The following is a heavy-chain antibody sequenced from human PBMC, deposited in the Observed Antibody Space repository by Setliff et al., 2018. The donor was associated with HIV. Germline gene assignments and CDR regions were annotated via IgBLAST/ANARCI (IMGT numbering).Heavy chain of an antibody. J-gene: IGHJ5*02. V-gene: IGHV4-59*01. D-gene: IGHD2-15*01. CDR3: ASTRLTGYCSGGTCYLGWFDP. Sequence: PSETLSLTCTVSGGSIGGYHWSWVRQPPGRGLEWIGYVPYSGSTSYNPSLDSRVTMSVDSSRDQFSLKLSSVTAADTAVYYCASTRLTGYCSGGTCYLGWFDPWGQGTLVTVSS. CDR2: VPYSGST. CDR1: GGSIGGYH.